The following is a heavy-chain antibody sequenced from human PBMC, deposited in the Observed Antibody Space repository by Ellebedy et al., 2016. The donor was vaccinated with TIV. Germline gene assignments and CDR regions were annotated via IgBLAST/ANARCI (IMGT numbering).Heavy chain of an antibody. Sequence: GESLKISCAASAFTFTIDAVTWVRQAPGKGLEWVSGISGSGDTTYYADSVKGRFTISRDSSKYTLYLQMNSLRAEDTAVYYCAKVRSNWNYFDYWGQGTLVTVSS. CDR1: AFTFTIDA. D-gene: IGHD1-20*01. CDR3: AKVRSNWNYFDY. J-gene: IGHJ4*02. CDR2: ISGSGDTT. V-gene: IGHV3-23*01.